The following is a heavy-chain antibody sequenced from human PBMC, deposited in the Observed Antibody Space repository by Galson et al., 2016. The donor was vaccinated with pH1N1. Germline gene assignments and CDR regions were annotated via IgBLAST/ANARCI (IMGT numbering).Heavy chain of an antibody. CDR1: AGSITSGDHY. D-gene: IGHD6-13*01. CDR2: IDDSGST. J-gene: IGHJ3*01. CDR3: ARDGFSWSNAFDV. V-gene: IGHV4-30-4*08. Sequence: VQLRESGPGLVKPSQTLSLSCSVSAGSITSGDHYWSWIRQPPGKGLEWIGYIDDSGSTSYNPSLQSRFTISMDTSKNEVSLNVKAVTAADTAVYYWARDGFSWSNAFDVWGPGTMVTVSS.